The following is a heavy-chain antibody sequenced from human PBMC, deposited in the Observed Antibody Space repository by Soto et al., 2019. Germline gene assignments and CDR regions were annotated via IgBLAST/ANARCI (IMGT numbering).Heavy chain of an antibody. CDR3: ARDYDILTGYYKGAFDI. CDR1: GFTVSSNY. J-gene: IGHJ3*02. Sequence: GGSLRLSCAASGFTVSSNYMSWVRQAPGKGLEWVSVIYSGGSTYYADSVKGRFTISRDNSKNTLYLQMNSLRAEDTAVYYCARDYDILTGYYKGAFDIWGQGTMVTVSS. D-gene: IGHD3-9*01. CDR2: IYSGGST. V-gene: IGHV3-66*01.